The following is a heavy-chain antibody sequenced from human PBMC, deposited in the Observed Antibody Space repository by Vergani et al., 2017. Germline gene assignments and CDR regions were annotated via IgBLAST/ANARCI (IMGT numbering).Heavy chain of an antibody. V-gene: IGHV1-2*02. CDR1: GYTFTGYY. Sequence: QVQLVQSGAEVKRPGAYVKVSCKASGYTFTGYYLHWVRLAPGPGLEWVGWINPKNGLTKYAPRFQGKVSLTREASITTAFMELSSLRSDDTAMYYCTRDRLDDSYAYFDYLGQGTLVTVSP. J-gene: IGHJ4*02. D-gene: IGHD3-16*01. CDR3: TRDRLDDSYAYFDY. CDR2: INPKNGLT.